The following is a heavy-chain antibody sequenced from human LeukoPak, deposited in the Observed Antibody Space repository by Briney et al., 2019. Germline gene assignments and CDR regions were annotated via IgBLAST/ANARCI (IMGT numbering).Heavy chain of an antibody. J-gene: IGHJ4*02. CDR3: ARERVQLWLRGIDY. CDR2: INHSGST. D-gene: IGHD5-18*01. CDR1: GGSFSGYY. Sequence: SETLSLTCAVYGGSFSGYYWSWIRQPPGKGLEWIGEINHSGSTSYNPSLKSRVTISVDTSKNQFSLKLSSVTAADTAVYYCARERVQLWLRGIDYWGQGTLVTVSS. V-gene: IGHV4-34*01.